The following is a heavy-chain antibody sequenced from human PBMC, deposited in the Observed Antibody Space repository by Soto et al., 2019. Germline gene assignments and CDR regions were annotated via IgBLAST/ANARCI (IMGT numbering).Heavy chain of an antibody. Sequence: GGSLRLSCAASGFTFSSFWMSWVRQAPGKGLEWVANINQDGSEKYYVDSVKGRFTISRDNAKNSLSLQMNSLRAEDTAVYYCARDNSWYREIDYWGQGTLVTVSS. D-gene: IGHD6-13*01. V-gene: IGHV3-7*01. J-gene: IGHJ4*02. CDR1: GFTFSSFW. CDR2: INQDGSEK. CDR3: ARDNSWYREIDY.